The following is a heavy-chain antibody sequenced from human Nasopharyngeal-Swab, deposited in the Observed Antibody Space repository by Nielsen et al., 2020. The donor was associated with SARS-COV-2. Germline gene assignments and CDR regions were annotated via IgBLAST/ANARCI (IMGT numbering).Heavy chain of an antibody. V-gene: IGHV3-23*01. Sequence: GESLKISCAASGFTFSAYGMTWVRQAAGKGLEWVSGISRSGGSVDYADSVKGRFTISRDNSKNTLYLQMNSLRAEDTAVYYCASGYFDSLAWGQGTLVTVSS. J-gene: IGHJ5*02. D-gene: IGHD3-9*01. CDR2: ISRSGGSV. CDR1: GFTFSAYG. CDR3: ASGYFDSLA.